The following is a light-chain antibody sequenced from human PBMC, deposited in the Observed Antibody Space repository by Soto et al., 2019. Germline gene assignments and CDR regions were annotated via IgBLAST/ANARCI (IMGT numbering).Light chain of an antibody. CDR2: GAS. CDR3: QQYGGSPYS. V-gene: IGKV3-20*01. J-gene: IGKJ2*03. CDR1: QSVSSSY. Sequence: EIVLTQSPGTLSLSPGERATLSCRASQSVSSSYFAWYQQKPGQAPRLLIYGASSRATGIPDRFSGSGSGTDFTLTIGTLEPEDFAVYYCQQYGGSPYSFGQGTKLEIK.